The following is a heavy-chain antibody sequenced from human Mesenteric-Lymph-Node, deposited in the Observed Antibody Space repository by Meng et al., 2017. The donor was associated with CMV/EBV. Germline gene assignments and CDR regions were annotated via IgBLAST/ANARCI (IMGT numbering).Heavy chain of an antibody. CDR1: GYSFINYW. CDR2: FYPGDSDT. D-gene: IGHD7-27*01. V-gene: IGHV5-51*01. CDR3: ARTSANWGHDPFDY. Sequence: MVSCKASGYSFINYWIGWVRQMPGKGLVWMGIFYPGDSDTRYSPSFQGQVTISADKSISTAYLQWSSLKASDTAMYYCARTSANWGHDPFDYWGQGTLVTVSS. J-gene: IGHJ4*02.